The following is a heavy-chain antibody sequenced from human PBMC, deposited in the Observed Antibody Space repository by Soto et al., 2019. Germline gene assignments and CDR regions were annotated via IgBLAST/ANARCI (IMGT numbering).Heavy chain of an antibody. CDR1: GGSISSGGYY. CDR3: ARTRGYCSGGSCYTPYFDY. CDR2: IYYSGST. D-gene: IGHD2-15*01. J-gene: IGHJ4*02. Sequence: QVQLQESGPGLVKPSQTLSLTCTVSGGSISSGGYYWSWIRQHPGKGLEWIGYIYYSGSTYYNPSLNSRVTTPVDTSKNQFSLQLSSVTAADTAVYYCARTRGYCSGGSCYTPYFDYWGQGTLVTVSS. V-gene: IGHV4-31*03.